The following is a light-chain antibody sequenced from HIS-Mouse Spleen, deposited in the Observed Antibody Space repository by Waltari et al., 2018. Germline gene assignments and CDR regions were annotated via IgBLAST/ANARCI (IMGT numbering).Light chain of an antibody. Sequence: QSALTQPASVSGSPGQSTTISCTGPSSDVGGYNYVSWYQKPPGKAPKLMIYEVSNRPSGVSNRFSGSKSGNTASLTISGLQAEDEADYYCSSYTSSSPYVVFGGGTKLTVL. CDR1: SSDVGGYNY. V-gene: IGLV2-14*01. CDR2: EVS. J-gene: IGLJ2*01. CDR3: SSYTSSSPYVV.